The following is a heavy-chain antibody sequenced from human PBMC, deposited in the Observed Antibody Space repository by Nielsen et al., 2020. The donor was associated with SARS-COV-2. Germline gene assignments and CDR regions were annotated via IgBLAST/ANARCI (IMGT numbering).Heavy chain of an antibody. CDR2: IYPGDSET. J-gene: IGHJ4*02. CDR3: ARNTAMVTNFDY. D-gene: IGHD5-18*01. Sequence: GGSLRLSCKGSGYTFTSYWIGWVRQMPGKGLEWMGIIYPGDSETRYSPSFQGQVTISADKSISTAYLQWSSLKASGTAMYYCARNTAMVTNFDYWGQGTLVTVSS. CDR1: GYTFTSYW. V-gene: IGHV5-51*01.